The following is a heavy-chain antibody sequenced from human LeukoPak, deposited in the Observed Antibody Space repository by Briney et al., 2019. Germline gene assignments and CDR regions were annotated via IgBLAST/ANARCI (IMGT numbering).Heavy chain of an antibody. Sequence: KSSETLSLTCAVYGGSFSGYYWSWIRQPPGKGLEWIGEINHSGSTNYNPSLKSRVTISVDTSKNQFSLKLSSVTAADTAVYYCARGGGYYLYHFDYWGQGTLVTVSS. D-gene: IGHD3-3*01. V-gene: IGHV4-34*01. J-gene: IGHJ4*02. CDR1: GGSFSGYY. CDR3: ARGGGYYLYHFDY. CDR2: INHSGST.